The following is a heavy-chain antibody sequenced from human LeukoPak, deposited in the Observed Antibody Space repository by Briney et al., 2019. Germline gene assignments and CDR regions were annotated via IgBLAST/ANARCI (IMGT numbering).Heavy chain of an antibody. Sequence: GGSLRLSCAASGFTSNNYAMNWVRQAPGKGLEWVSVITSSGSTYYADSVKGRFTISRDNSKNTLYLQMNSLRAEDTAIYYCAKDLYGDYDFDCWGRGTLVTVSS. CDR3: AKDLYGDYDFDC. CDR2: ITSSGST. D-gene: IGHD4-17*01. CDR1: GFTSNNYA. J-gene: IGHJ4*02. V-gene: IGHV3-23*01.